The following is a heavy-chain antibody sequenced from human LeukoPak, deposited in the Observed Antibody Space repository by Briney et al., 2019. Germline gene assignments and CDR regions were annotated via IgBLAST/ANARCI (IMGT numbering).Heavy chain of an antibody. V-gene: IGHV3-64D*06. CDR3: ARGATPCSSTSCQNPEWAYFQH. J-gene: IGHJ1*01. CDR2: ISSNGGST. D-gene: IGHD2-2*01. CDR1: GFTFGSYA. Sequence: PGGSLRLSCSASGFTFGSYAMHWVRQAPGKGLEYVSAISSNGGSTYYADSVKGRFTISRDNSKNTLYLQMSSLRAEDTAVYYCARGATPCSSTSCQNPEWAYFQHWGQGTLVTVSS.